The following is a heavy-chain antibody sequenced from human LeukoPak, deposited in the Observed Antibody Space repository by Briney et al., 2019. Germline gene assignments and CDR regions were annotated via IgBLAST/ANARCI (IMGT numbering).Heavy chain of an antibody. V-gene: IGHV3-48*01. CDR2: IDTDSSVT. CDR3: ARDYYGSGTYSGYY. J-gene: IGHJ4*02. D-gene: IGHD3-10*01. CDR1: GFTFSNYG. Sequence: GGSLRLSCAASGFTFSNYGLHWVRQAPGKGLECVAYIDTDSSVTMYADSVKGRFTISRDNVKNSLYLQMNGLRAEDTAVYYCARDYYGSGTYSGYYWGQGTLVTVSS.